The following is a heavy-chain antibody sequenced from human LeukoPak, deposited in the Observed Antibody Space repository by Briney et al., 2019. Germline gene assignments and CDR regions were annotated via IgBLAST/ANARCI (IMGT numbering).Heavy chain of an antibody. CDR1: GGTFSSYA. Sequence: SVKVSCKASGGTFSSYAISWVRQAPGQGLEWMGGVIPIFGTANYAQKFQGRVTITADESTSTAYMELSSLRSEDTAVYYCARSSIAARTYYYYGMDVWGQGTTVTVSS. J-gene: IGHJ6*02. CDR3: ARSSIAARTYYYYGMDV. D-gene: IGHD6-6*01. V-gene: IGHV1-69*01. CDR2: VIPIFGTA.